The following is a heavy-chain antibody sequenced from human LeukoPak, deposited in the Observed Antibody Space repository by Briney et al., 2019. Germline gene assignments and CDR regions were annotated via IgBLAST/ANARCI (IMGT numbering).Heavy chain of an antibody. CDR3: AGADF. V-gene: IGHV3-30-3*01. Sequence: GGSLRLSCVASGFTLRNYVSYCVRQAPGKGLEWMAVISHDGNTYYSADSVKRRFTISRDNSKNTRYLQMNSLAAEDTAMYYCAGADFWGQGTPLTVSS. CDR1: GFTLRNYV. J-gene: IGHJ4*02. CDR2: ISHDGNTY.